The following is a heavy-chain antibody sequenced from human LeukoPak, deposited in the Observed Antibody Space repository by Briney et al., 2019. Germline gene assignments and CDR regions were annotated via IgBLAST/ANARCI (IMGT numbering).Heavy chain of an antibody. CDR3: AIDRYSSGWYTFDY. D-gene: IGHD6-19*01. CDR1: GFTFSNCG. V-gene: IGHV3-21*01. Sequence: GGSLRLSCAASGFTFSNCGINWVRQAPGKGREGVSSISSSSSYISYADSVKGRFTISRDNAKNSLDLQMNSLRAEDTAVYYCAIDRYSSGWYTFDYWGQGTLVTVYS. CDR2: ISSSSSYI. J-gene: IGHJ4*02.